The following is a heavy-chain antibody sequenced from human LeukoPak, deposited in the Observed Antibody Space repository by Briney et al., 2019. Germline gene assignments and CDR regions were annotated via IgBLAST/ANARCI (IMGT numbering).Heavy chain of an antibody. Sequence: PGGSLRLSCAASGFTFSSYSMNWVRQAPGKGLEWVSSISSSSSYIYYADSVKGRFTISRDNAKNSLYLQMNSLRAEDTAVYYCAKGEWFGELLYVWGQGTLVTVSS. V-gene: IGHV3-21*01. CDR1: GFTFSSYS. D-gene: IGHD3-10*01. CDR3: AKGEWFGELLYV. J-gene: IGHJ4*02. CDR2: ISSSSSYI.